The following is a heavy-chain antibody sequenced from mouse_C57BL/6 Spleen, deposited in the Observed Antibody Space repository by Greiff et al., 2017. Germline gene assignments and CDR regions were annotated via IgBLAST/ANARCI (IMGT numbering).Heavy chain of an antibody. CDR1: GYTFTDYY. J-gene: IGHJ2*01. V-gene: IGHV1-26*01. Sequence: EVQLQQSGPELVKPGASVKISCKASGYTFTDYYMNWVKQSHGKSLEWIGDINPNNGGTSYNQKFKGKATLTVDKSSSTAYMELSSLTSEDSAVYYCARWRMTTGVAGDFDYWGQGTTLTVSS. D-gene: IGHD1-1*01. CDR2: INPNNGGT. CDR3: ARWRMTTGVAGDFDY.